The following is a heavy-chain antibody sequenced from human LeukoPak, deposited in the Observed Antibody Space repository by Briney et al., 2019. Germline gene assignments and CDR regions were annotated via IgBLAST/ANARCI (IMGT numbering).Heavy chain of an antibody. Sequence: SVKVSCKASGGTFSSYAISWVRQAPGQGHEWMGRIIPILGIANYAQKFQGRVTITADKSTSTAYMELSSLRSDDTAVYYCARGTIAVADLDYWGQGTLVTVSS. CDR1: GGTFSSYA. CDR2: IIPILGIA. D-gene: IGHD6-19*01. J-gene: IGHJ4*02. CDR3: ARGTIAVADLDY. V-gene: IGHV1-69*04.